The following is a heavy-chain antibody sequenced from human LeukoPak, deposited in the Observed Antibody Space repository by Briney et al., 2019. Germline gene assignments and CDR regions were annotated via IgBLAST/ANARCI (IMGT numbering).Heavy chain of an antibody. CDR3: TRHIVVMSFIPRFDY. V-gene: IGHV3-74*01. CDR2: ISPDGNYA. J-gene: IGHJ4*02. CDR1: GFTFNNYW. Sequence: GGSLRLSCTASGFTFNNYWMHWVRQAPGKGLVWVSCISPDGNYARYADSVKGRFSVSRDNAKNTVYVQMNDLRAEDTAVYYCTRHIVVMSFIPRFDYWGQGTLVTVSS. D-gene: IGHD2-21*01.